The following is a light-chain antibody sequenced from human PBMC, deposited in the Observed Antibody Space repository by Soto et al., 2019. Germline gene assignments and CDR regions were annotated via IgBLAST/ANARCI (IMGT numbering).Light chain of an antibody. CDR2: YDN. CDR1: NSNIGSNT. CDR3: AAWDDSLNGRV. Sequence: QSALTQPPSASGTPGQRVTISCSGSNSNIGSNTVNWYQQLPGTAPKLLIYYDNLRPSGVPDRISGSKSGTSASLAISGLQSDDESDYYGAAWDDSLNGRVFGTGTKVTVL. V-gene: IGLV1-44*01. J-gene: IGLJ1*01.